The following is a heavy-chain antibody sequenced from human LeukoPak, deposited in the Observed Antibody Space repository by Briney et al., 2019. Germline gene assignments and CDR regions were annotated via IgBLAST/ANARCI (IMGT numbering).Heavy chain of an antibody. Sequence: SETLSLTCTVSGGSISSYYWSWIRQSPEKGLEWIGYIHYSGSTNYNPSLKSRVTISVDRPKNQFSLKLSPVTAADTAVYYCARVLRGSGFYYFDCWGQGTLVTVSS. D-gene: IGHD5-12*01. CDR1: GGSISSYY. CDR3: ARVLRGSGFYYFDC. J-gene: IGHJ4*02. CDR2: IHYSGST. V-gene: IGHV4-59*01.